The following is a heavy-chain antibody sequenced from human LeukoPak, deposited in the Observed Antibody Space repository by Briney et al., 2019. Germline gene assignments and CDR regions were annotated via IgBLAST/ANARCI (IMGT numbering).Heavy chain of an antibody. D-gene: IGHD6-19*01. Sequence: GYSVKVSCKASGGTFSSYAISWVRQAPGQGLEWMGRIIPIFGTANYAQKFQGRVTITTDESTSTAYMELSSLRSEDTAVYYCASRYSSGLETIDYWGQGTLVTVSS. CDR3: ASRYSSGLETIDY. V-gene: IGHV1-69*05. CDR1: GGTFSSYA. J-gene: IGHJ4*02. CDR2: IIPIFGTA.